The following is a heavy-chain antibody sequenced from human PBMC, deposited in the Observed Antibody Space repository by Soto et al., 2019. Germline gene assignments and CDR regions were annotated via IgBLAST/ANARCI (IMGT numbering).Heavy chain of an antibody. CDR2: VSYSEIT. V-gene: IGHV4-30-4*01. CDR3: ARTLSAKRGMQLCN. D-gene: IGHD5-18*01. J-gene: IGHJ4*02. CDR1: GGSLSSGDYY. Sequence: QVQLQESGPGLVKASQTLSLTCTVSGGSLSSGDYYWSWIRQPPGKGLEWIGYVSYSEITYYNPSLKSRIAISVDTSKNQFPLKLNSATAADTAMYYCARTLSAKRGMQLCNWGQGTLVTVSS.